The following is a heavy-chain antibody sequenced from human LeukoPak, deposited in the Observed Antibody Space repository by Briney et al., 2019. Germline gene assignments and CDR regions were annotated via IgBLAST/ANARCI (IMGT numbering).Heavy chain of an antibody. V-gene: IGHV4-61*02. Sequence: SETLSLTCTVSGGSISSGSYYWSWIRQPAGKGLEWIGRIYTSGSTNYNPSLKSRVTISVDTSKNQFSLKLSSVTAADTAVYYCARDWPGPICGVVDYAFDIWGQGTMVTVSS. CDR3: ARDWPGPICGVVDYAFDI. CDR2: IYTSGST. D-gene: IGHD3-3*01. CDR1: GGSISSGSYY. J-gene: IGHJ3*02.